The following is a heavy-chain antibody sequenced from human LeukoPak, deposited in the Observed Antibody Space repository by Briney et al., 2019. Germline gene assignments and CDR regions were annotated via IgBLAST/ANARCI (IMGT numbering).Heavy chain of an antibody. V-gene: IGHV3-15*01. Sequence: GGSLRLSCAASGFTFSNAWMSWVRQAPGKGLEWVGRIKSKTDGGTTDYAAPVKGRFTISRDDSKNTLYLQMNSLKTEDTAVYYCTTELMYATQYFQHWGQGTLVTVSS. CDR3: TTELMYATQYFQH. D-gene: IGHD2-8*01. J-gene: IGHJ1*01. CDR1: GFTFSNAW. CDR2: IKSKTDGGTT.